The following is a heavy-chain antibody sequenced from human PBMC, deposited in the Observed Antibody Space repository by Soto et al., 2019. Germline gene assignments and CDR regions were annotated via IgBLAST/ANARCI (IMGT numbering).Heavy chain of an antibody. D-gene: IGHD2-2*01. CDR1: GFSLRTHGVG. Sequence: CGPTLVNPTPTLPLTCTFSGFSLRTHGVGVGWSPKPPGKALEWLALIYWNDYQRYSPSLRGRLTITKDTSKNQVVLTMTNMGPVDTATYHCAHEVPYTSNWFDPWGQGTLVTVSS. V-gene: IGHV2-5*01. CDR3: AHEVPYTSNWFDP. CDR2: IYWNDYQ. J-gene: IGHJ5*02.